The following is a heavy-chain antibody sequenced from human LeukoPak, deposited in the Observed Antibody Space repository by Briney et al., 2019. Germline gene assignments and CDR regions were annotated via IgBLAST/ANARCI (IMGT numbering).Heavy chain of an antibody. CDR1: GYTFTDYY. D-gene: IGHD2-8*02. CDR3: ARRVQSTGVFDY. J-gene: IGHJ4*02. Sequence: ASVKVSCKASGYTFTDYYMHWVRQAPGQGLQWMGRINPKTGGTNYAQKFQGRVTMTGDTSISTAYMELNRLGSDDTAVYYGARRVQSTGVFDYWGQGTLVTVSS. CDR2: INPKTGGT. V-gene: IGHV1-2*06.